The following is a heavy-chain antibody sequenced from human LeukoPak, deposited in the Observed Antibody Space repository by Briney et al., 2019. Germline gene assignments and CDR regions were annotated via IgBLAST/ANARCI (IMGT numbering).Heavy chain of an antibody. V-gene: IGHV3-30*09. J-gene: IGHJ4*02. CDR3: ARDQYYYDRSGSCVY. D-gene: IGHD3-22*01. CDR2: IPYDGSNK. Sequence: GGPLRLSCAASGFTFSTYAKFWVRQAPGKGREWVAVIPYDGSNKYYADSLKGRFDISRDNPKNTLYLQMNTLRAEDTAVYYCARDQYYYDRSGSCVYWGQGTLVTVSS. CDR1: GFTFSTYA.